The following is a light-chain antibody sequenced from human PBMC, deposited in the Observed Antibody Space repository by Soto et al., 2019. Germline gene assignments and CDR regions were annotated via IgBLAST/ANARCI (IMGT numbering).Light chain of an antibody. CDR1: QSVSSN. J-gene: IGKJ3*01. Sequence: EIVMTQSPATLSVSPGERATLSCRASQSVSSNLAWYQQKPGQAPRLLIYGASTRATGIPAKFSGSGSGTECTLTIGSLQSEDFATYCCQQYDNWLVTFGPGTKVDIK. CDR3: QQYDNWLVT. V-gene: IGKV3-15*01. CDR2: GAS.